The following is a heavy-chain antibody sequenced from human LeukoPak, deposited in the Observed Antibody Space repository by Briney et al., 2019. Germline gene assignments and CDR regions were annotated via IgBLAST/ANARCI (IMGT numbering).Heavy chain of an antibody. J-gene: IGHJ5*02. D-gene: IGHD3-10*01. V-gene: IGHV4-30-4*01. CDR2: IYYSGSA. CDR1: GGSISSGDYY. Sequence: SEILSLTCTVSGGSISSGDYYWSWIRQPPGKGLEWIGYIYYSGSAYYNPSLKSRVTISVDTSKNQFSLKLSSVTAADTAVYYCARDKGTGGSYNWFDPWGQGTLVTVSS. CDR3: ARDKGTGGSYNWFDP.